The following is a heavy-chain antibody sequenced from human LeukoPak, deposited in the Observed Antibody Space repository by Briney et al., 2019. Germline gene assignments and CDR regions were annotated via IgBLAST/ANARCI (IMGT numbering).Heavy chain of an antibody. Sequence: PGGSLRLSCVVSGIIFRNAWMNWVRQAPGKGLEWVSSISSSSSYIYYADSVKGRFTTSRDNAKNSLYLQMSSLRAEDTAVYYCARVVISHGMDVWGQGTTVTVSS. J-gene: IGHJ6*02. CDR3: ARVVISHGMDV. CDR1: GIIFRNAW. V-gene: IGHV3-21*01. CDR2: ISSSSSYI. D-gene: IGHD2-21*01.